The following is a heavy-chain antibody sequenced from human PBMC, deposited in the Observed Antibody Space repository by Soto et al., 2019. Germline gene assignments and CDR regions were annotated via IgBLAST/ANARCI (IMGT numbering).Heavy chain of an antibody. J-gene: IGHJ4*02. D-gene: IGHD4-4*01. CDR3: AREYSSFDY. CDR1: GGSISPYY. Sequence: QVQLQESGPGLVKPSETLSLTCTVSGGSISPYYWHWIRQPPGKGLGWIGYIHDSGAIYYNPSLNSRLVLSMDMSKRQFSLRLNPVTAAETAVYYWAREYSSFDYWGRGAPVSVSS. V-gene: IGHV4-59*01. CDR2: IHDSGAI.